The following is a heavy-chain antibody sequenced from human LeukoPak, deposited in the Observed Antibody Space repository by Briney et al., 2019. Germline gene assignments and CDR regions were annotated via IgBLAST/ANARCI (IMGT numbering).Heavy chain of an antibody. CDR3: AVRGSYHL. Sequence: GGSLRLSCTASGFTFNTYAMTWVRQASGKGLEWVSTISSSGTTTYFSDAVKGRFTISRDNSKNTLYLQMNSLRAEDTAVYYCAVRGSYHLWGQGTLVTVSS. V-gene: IGHV3-23*01. D-gene: IGHD3-10*01. CDR2: ISSSGTTT. J-gene: IGHJ4*02. CDR1: GFTFNTYA.